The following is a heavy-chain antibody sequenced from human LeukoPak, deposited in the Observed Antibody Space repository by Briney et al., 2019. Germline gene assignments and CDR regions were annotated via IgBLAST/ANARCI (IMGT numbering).Heavy chain of an antibody. D-gene: IGHD3-10*01. CDR3: ASLVRGGDAFDI. CDR1: GYTFTSYG. J-gene: IGHJ3*02. Sequence: EASVKVSCKASGYTFTSYGISWVRQAPGQGLEWMGWISAYNGNTNYAQKLQGRVTMTTDTPTSTSYMELRILRSDDTAVFYWASLVRGGDAFDIWGQGTMVTVSS. CDR2: ISAYNGNT. V-gene: IGHV1-18*04.